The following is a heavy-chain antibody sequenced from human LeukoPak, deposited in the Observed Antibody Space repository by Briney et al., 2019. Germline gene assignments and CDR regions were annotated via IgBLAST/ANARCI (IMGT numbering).Heavy chain of an antibody. J-gene: IGHJ4*02. CDR1: GLTVSKNY. CDR3: ARSRHSYDSTGFPHY. Sequence: SGGSLRLSCAASGLTVSKNYMSWVRQAPGKGLESVSVIYSGGSTYYADSVRGRFTISRDNSKNTLYLQMNSLRAEDTALYYCARSRHSYDSTGFPHYWGQGTLVTVSS. CDR2: IYSGGST. D-gene: IGHD3-22*01. V-gene: IGHV3-53*01.